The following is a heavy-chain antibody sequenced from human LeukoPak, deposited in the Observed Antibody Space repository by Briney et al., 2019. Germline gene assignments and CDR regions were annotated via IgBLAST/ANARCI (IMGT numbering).Heavy chain of an antibody. CDR1: GYTFTSYA. J-gene: IGHJ6*03. Sequence: ASVTVSFKASGYTFTSYAMHWVRQAPGQRLEWMGWINAGNGNTKYSQEFQGRVTITRDTSASTAYMELSSLRSEDMAVYYCARGGRIAVALTPDFSYYMDVWGKGTTVTVSS. CDR3: ARGGRIAVALTPDFSYYMDV. CDR2: INAGNGNT. V-gene: IGHV1-3*03. D-gene: IGHD6-19*01.